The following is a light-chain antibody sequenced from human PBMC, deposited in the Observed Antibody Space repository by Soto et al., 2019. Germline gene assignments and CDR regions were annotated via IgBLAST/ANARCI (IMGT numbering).Light chain of an antibody. Sequence: QSVLTQPPSVSEAPRQRVTISCSGSSSNIGNNAVNWYQQLPGKAPKLLIYYDDLLPSGVSDRFSGSKSGTSASLAISGLQSEDEADYYCAAWDDSLNGPVFGGGTKATVL. CDR1: SSNIGNNA. V-gene: IGLV1-36*01. CDR2: YDD. J-gene: IGLJ2*01. CDR3: AAWDDSLNGPV.